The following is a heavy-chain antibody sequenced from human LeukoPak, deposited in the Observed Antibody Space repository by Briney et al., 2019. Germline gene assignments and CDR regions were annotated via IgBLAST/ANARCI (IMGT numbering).Heavy chain of an antibody. Sequence: GGSLRLSCAASGFIFSTHGMHWVRQAPGKGLEWVSLISYDGSTKYYADSVRGRFTISRDNSKNTLYLQMNSLRAEDTAVYYCATIVPDVVATLTFDYWGQGTLVTVSS. V-gene: IGHV3-30*03. CDR2: ISYDGSTK. CDR3: ATIVPDVVATLTFDY. J-gene: IGHJ4*02. CDR1: GFIFSTHG. D-gene: IGHD2-15*01.